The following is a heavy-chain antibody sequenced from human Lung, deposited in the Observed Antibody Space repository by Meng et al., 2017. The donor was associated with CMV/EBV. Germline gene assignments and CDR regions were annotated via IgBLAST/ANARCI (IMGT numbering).Heavy chain of an antibody. Sequence: GESXKISCSTSGFTFSDYYIRGIRQAPGKGMEWVSTFGSRGNNIDYADSVKGRFTISRDNAKKSVFMQMNSLRAEDTALYYCARVDILTGYFGLYYHGMDFXGQGXTVTVSS. CDR3: ARVDILTGYFGLYYHGMDF. CDR1: GFTFSDYY. D-gene: IGHD3-9*01. J-gene: IGHJ6*02. CDR2: FGSRGNNI. V-gene: IGHV3-11*01.